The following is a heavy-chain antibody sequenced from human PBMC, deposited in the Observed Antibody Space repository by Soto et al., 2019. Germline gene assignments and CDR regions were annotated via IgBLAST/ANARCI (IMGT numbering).Heavy chain of an antibody. Sequence: PSETLSLTCAVYGGSFSGYSWSWIRQPPGKGLEWIGEINHGGSTNYNPSLKSRVTISVDTSKNQFSLKLSSVTAADTAVYYCARDAYDYVWGSYRSFDYWGQGTLATVSS. J-gene: IGHJ4*02. CDR1: GGSFSGYS. CDR3: ARDAYDYVWGSYRSFDY. CDR2: INHGGST. V-gene: IGHV4-34*01. D-gene: IGHD3-16*02.